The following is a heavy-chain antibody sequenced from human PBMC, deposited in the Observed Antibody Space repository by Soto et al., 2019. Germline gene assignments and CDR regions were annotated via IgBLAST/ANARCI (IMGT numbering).Heavy chain of an antibody. J-gene: IGHJ4*02. Sequence: LSLTCTVSGDSITASYSNWAWIRQPPGKGLEWIGTFYYSATTSQTPPLRSRITISGDTSRNQFSLNLRSVTAADSGVYYCAKLVRDDVRRSDLDHWGQGTLVTVSS. CDR2: FYYSATT. CDR3: AKLVRDDVRRSDLDH. V-gene: IGHV4-39*01. CDR1: GDSITASYSN. D-gene: IGHD3-10*02.